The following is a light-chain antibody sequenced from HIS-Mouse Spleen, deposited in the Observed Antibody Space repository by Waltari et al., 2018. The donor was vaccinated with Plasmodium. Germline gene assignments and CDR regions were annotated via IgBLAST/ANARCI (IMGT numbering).Light chain of an antibody. CDR3: QQYNNWSFT. J-gene: IGKJ3*01. V-gene: IGKV3-15*01. Sequence: EIVMTQSPATLSVSPGERATLSWRASQSVSSNLAWYQQKPGLAPSLLIYVSSTRATGFPAMFWCIGSGTEFTLTISSLQSENFAVYYCQQYNNWSFTFGPGNKVDIK. CDR2: VSS. CDR1: QSVSSN.